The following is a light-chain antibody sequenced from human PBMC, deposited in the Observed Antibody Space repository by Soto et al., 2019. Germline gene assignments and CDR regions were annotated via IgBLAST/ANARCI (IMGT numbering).Light chain of an antibody. CDR3: QQRSNWPLT. Sequence: EIVLTQSPATLSLSPGERATLSCRASQSVSSYLAWYQQKPGQAPRLLIYDASNRATGIPARFSGSGSGTDFTPTTSSLEPEDFAVYDCQQRSNWPLTFGGGTKVEIK. V-gene: IGKV3-11*01. CDR1: QSVSSY. J-gene: IGKJ4*01. CDR2: DAS.